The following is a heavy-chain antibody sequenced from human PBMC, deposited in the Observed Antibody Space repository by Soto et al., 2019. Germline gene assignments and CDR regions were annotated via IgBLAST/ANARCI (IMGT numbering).Heavy chain of an antibody. J-gene: IGHJ5*02. D-gene: IGHD1-1*01. CDR3: ARGTGSLRP. CDR1: GYSVSSNRDY. V-gene: IGHV6-1*01. CDR2: TSYRSKWYS. Sequence: SQTLSLSSAISGYSVSSNRDYWNWIRVCPSRGLKWIGRTSYRSKWYSVYAPSVKGRITINTDTSKNQCSLQLNSVTPDDTAIYYFARGTGSLRPWDQGTLVTVSS.